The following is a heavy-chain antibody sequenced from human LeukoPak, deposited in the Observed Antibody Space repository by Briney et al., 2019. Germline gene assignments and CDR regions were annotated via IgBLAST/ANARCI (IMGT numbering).Heavy chain of an antibody. CDR3: AKSTPTSLNYYYYYGMDV. Sequence: KAGGSLRLSCAASGFTFSSYSMNWARQAPGKGLEWVSSISSSSSYIYYADSVKGRFTISRDNAKNSLYLQMNSLRAEDTAVYYCAKSTPTSLNYYYYYGMDVWGQGTTVTVSS. J-gene: IGHJ6*02. D-gene: IGHD3-16*01. V-gene: IGHV3-21*01. CDR2: ISSSSSYI. CDR1: GFTFSSYS.